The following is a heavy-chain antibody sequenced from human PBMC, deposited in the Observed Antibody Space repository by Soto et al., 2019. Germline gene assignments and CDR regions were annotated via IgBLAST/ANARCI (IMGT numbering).Heavy chain of an antibody. V-gene: IGHV3-13*01. D-gene: IGHD3-22*01. CDR2: IGTAGDT. CDR3: ARASRYYYDSSGPDAFDI. J-gene: IGHJ3*02. CDR1: GFIFSSYD. Sequence: AGGSLRLSCAASGFIFSSYDMHWVRQATGKGLECVSAIGTAGDTYYPGSVKGRFTISRENAKNSLYLQMNSLRAGDTALYYCARASRYYYDSSGPDAFDIWGQGTMVTVSS.